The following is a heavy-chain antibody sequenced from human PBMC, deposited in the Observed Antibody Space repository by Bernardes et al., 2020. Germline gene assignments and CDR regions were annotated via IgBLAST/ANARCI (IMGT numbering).Heavy chain of an antibody. CDR1: AIPLWKNS. D-gene: IGHD6-19*01. Sequence: GSLRLPCGAPAIPLWKNSMNWVPRGPRKGREGGSTPYQGGRNTPHAATLRGRFIISRDNSKDTLFLQMDSLRAEDTAVYHCAKDLDSSGWYEGDYWGQGTLVTVSS. V-gene: IGHV3-23*03. CDR3: AKDLDSSGWYEGDY. J-gene: IGHJ4*02. CDR2: PYQGGRNT.